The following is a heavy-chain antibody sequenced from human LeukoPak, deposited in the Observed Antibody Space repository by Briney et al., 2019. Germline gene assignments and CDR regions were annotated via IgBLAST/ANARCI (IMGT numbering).Heavy chain of an antibody. J-gene: IGHJ4*02. CDR1: GYTFTSYG. Sequence: ASVKVSCKASGYTFTSYGISWVRQAPGQGLEWMGWISAHNGDTNYAQKFQGRVSMTTDTSTSTGYMELRSLTSDDTAVYYCARDLKRTAGATTTSDYWGQGTLVTVSS. D-gene: IGHD1-26*01. V-gene: IGHV1-18*01. CDR2: ISAHNGDT. CDR3: ARDLKRTAGATTTSDY.